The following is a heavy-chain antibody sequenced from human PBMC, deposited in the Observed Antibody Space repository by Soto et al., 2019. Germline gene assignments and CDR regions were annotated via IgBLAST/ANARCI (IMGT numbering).Heavy chain of an antibody. CDR3: VSRQKQVALVQX. J-gene: IGHJ4*02. D-gene: IGHD3-10*01. V-gene: IGHV4-30-4*01. CDR1: AGYISTGNYY. Sequence: LSLTCNVSAGYISTGNYYWSWIRQSPGKGLEWIGNIYYSGTTYYNPSLKSRINISVDASKNQFSLNLSSVTAADTAIYYCVSRQKQVALVQXWGQGTLVTVSX. CDR2: IYYSGTT.